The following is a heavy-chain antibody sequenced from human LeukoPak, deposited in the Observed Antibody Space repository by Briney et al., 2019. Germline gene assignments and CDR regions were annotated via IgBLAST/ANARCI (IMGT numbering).Heavy chain of an antibody. Sequence: GGSLRLSCAASGFTFSSYAMSWVRQAPGKGLEWVAVISYDGSNKYYADSVEGRFTISRDNSKNTLYLQMNSLRAEDTAVYYCAKVYCSGGSCYGEYFQHWGQGTLVTVSS. D-gene: IGHD2-15*01. CDR3: AKVYCSGGSCYGEYFQH. J-gene: IGHJ1*01. CDR2: ISYDGSNK. V-gene: IGHV3-30-3*01. CDR1: GFTFSSYA.